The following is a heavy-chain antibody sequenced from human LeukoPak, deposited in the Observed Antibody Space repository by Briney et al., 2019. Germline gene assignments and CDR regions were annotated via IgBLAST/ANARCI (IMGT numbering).Heavy chain of an antibody. Sequence: GESLRLSCAASGFTFRSYWMSWVRQAPGKGLEWVANINQDGSEKYYVDSVKGRFTISRDNAKNTLYLQMNSLRAEDTAVYYCAKAFSNYDFWSGYSASYYYYYMDVSAKGPRSPSP. CDR2: INQDGSEK. CDR3: AKAFSNYDFWSGYSASYYYYYMDV. CDR1: GFTFRSYW. D-gene: IGHD3-3*01. J-gene: IGHJ6*03. V-gene: IGHV3-7*03.